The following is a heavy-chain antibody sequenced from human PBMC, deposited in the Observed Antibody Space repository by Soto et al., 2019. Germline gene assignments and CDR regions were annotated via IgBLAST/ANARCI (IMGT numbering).Heavy chain of an antibody. V-gene: IGHV4-30-2*01. D-gene: IGHD3-22*01. CDR2: IYHSGST. CDR1: GGSISSGGYS. Sequence: SETLSLTCAVSGGSISSGGYSWSWIRQPPGKGLEWIGYIYHSGSTYYNPSLKSRVTISVDRSKNQFSLKLSSVTAADTAVYYCARVGYYDSSSVYFDYWGQGTLVTSPQ. CDR3: ARVGYYDSSSVYFDY. J-gene: IGHJ4*02.